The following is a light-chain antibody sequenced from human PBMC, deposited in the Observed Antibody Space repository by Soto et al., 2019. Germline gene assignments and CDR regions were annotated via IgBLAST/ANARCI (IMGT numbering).Light chain of an antibody. CDR3: QQYNNWPPRT. J-gene: IGKJ1*01. V-gene: IGKV3-15*01. Sequence: EIVMTQSPATLSVSPGERATLSCRASQSVSSNLAWYQQKPGQAPRLLLYGASTRATGIPARFSGSGSGTELTLTISSLQSEDFAAYYCQQYNNWPPRTFGQGTKVDI. CDR1: QSVSSN. CDR2: GAS.